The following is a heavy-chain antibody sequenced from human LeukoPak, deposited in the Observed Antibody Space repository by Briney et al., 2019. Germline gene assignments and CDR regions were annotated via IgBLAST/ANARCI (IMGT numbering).Heavy chain of an antibody. CDR2: MNPNSGNT. V-gene: IGHV1-8*01. D-gene: IGHD5-24*01. CDR1: GYTFTSYD. CDR3: ARGSPDRPGGLRWLQLSYYYYYMDV. J-gene: IGHJ6*03. Sequence: GASVKVSCKASGYTFTSYDINWVRQATGQGLEWMGWMNPNSGNTGYAQKFQGRVTMTRNTSISTAYMELSSLRSEDTAVYYCARGSPDRPGGLRWLQLSYYYYYMDVWGKGTTVTVSS.